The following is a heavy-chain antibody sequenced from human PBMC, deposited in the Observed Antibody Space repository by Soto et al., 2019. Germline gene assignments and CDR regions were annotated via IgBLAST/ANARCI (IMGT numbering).Heavy chain of an antibody. CDR2: ISSSSSTI. CDR3: ARESRFLEWLSLNWFDP. J-gene: IGHJ5*02. V-gene: IGHV3-48*02. D-gene: IGHD3-3*01. CDR1: GFTFSSYS. Sequence: GGSLRLSCASSGFTFSSYSMNWVRQAPGKGLEWVSYISSSSSTIYYADSVKGRFTISRDNAKNSLYLQMNSLRDEDTAVYYCARESRFLEWLSLNWFDPWGQGTLVTVSS.